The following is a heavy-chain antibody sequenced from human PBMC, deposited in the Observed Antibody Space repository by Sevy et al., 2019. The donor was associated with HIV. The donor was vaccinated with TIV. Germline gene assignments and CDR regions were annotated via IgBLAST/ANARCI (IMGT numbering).Heavy chain of an antibody. V-gene: IGHV3-23*01. CDR1: GFTFSSYA. CDR3: AKEKVSYYYDSSGYYDY. CDR2: ISGSGGST. D-gene: IGHD3-22*01. Sequence: GGSLRLSCAASGFTFSSYAMSWVRQAPGKGLEWVSAISGSGGSTYYAESVKGRFTISRDNSKNTLYLQMNSLRAEDTAVYYCAKEKVSYYYDSSGYYDYWGQGTLVTVSS. J-gene: IGHJ4*02.